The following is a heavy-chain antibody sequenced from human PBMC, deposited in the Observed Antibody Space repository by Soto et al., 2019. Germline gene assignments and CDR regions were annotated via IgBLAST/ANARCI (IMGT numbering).Heavy chain of an antibody. V-gene: IGHV4-31*03. D-gene: IGHD4-17*01. CDR1: GGSISSGGYY. Sequence: QVQLQESGPGLVKPSQTLSLTCTVSGGSISSGGYYWSWIRQHPGKGLEWIGYIYYSGSTYYNPSLKSRVTISVDTSKNQLSLKLSSVTAADTAVYYCARDRGYGDSHYHQIPFDYWGQGTLVTVSS. CDR3: ARDRGYGDSHYHQIPFDY. J-gene: IGHJ4*02. CDR2: IYYSGST.